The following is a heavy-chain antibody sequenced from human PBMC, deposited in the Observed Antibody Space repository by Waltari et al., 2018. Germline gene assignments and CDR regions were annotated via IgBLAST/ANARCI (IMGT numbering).Heavy chain of an antibody. CDR2: INMNGSPA. V-gene: IGHV3-74*01. CDR3: ARTSDNQYDSSGYNWDY. CDR1: GFPFSSFW. J-gene: IGHJ4*02. Sequence: EVQLVESGGGLVQPGGSLSLSCAASGFPFSSFWMPWVRQAPGKGLVWVSRINMNGSPAGYADSVKGRFTISRDNAKDTLYLQMSSLRAEDTAVYYCARTSDNQYDSSGYNWDYWGQGTLVTVSS. D-gene: IGHD3-22*01.